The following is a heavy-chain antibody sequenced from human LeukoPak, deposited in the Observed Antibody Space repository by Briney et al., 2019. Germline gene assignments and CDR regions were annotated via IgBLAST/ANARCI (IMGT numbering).Heavy chain of an antibody. D-gene: IGHD6-13*01. CDR2: IYYSGST. V-gene: IGHV4-59*01. CDR1: GGSISSYY. CDR3: AREGSYSSSWYSEPYFDY. Sequence: SETLSLTCTVSGGSISSYYWSWIRQPPGKGLEWIGYIYYSGSTNYNPSLKSRVTISVDTSKNQFSLKLSSVTAADTAVYYCAREGSYSSSWYSEPYFDYWGQGTLVTVSS. J-gene: IGHJ4*02.